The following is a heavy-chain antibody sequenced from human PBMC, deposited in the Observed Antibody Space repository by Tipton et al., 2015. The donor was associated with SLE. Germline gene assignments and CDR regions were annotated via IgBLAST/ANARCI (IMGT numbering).Heavy chain of an antibody. CDR1: GGSISTYY. J-gene: IGHJ3*01. Sequence: TLSLTCSVSGGSISTYYWSWIRQPPGKGLEWIGYIYYSGSTNYNPSLKSRVTLSVGTSKNQFSLRLTSVTAADTALYYCGRARVGMGYVFDVWGQGTMVTVSS. CDR3: GRARVGMGYVFDV. V-gene: IGHV4-59*08. CDR2: IYYSGST. D-gene: IGHD5-24*01.